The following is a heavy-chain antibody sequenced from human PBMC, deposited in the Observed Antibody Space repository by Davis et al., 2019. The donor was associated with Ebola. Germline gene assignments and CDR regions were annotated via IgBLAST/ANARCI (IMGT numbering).Heavy chain of an antibody. CDR1: GGPITSYQ. V-gene: IGHV4-59*01. D-gene: IGHD1-14*01. Sequence: MPSETLSLTFTVSGGPITSYQWNWVRQSPGKGLEWLGSIHSSGTTNYNPSLKSRVTISMDTSQNQFSLRLNSVTPADTAVYYCAKDNPLRWFGPWGQGTLVTVSS. J-gene: IGHJ5*02. CDR3: AKDNPLRWFGP. CDR2: IHSSGTT.